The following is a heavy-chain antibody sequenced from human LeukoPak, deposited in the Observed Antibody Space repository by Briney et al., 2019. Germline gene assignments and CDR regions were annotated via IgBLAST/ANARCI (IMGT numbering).Heavy chain of an antibody. CDR1: GGTFSSYA. J-gene: IGHJ3*02. CDR2: IIPIFGTA. CDR3: ASLGSITIFGVVTTDAFDI. Sequence: SVKVSCKASGGTFSSYAISWVPQAPGQGLEWMGGIIPIFGTANYAQKFQGRVTITADESTSTAYMELSSLRSEDTAVYYCASLGSITIFGVVTTDAFDIWGQGTMVTVSS. D-gene: IGHD3-3*01. V-gene: IGHV1-69*01.